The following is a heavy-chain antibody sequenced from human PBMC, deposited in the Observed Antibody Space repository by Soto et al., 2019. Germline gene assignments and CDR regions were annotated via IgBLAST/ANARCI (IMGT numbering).Heavy chain of an antibody. V-gene: IGHV1-3*01. CDR1: GYTFTSYA. CDR2: INAGNGNT. Sequence: ASVKVSWKASGYTFTSYAMHWVRQAPGQRLEWMGWINAGNGNTKYSQKFQGRVTITRDTSASTAYMELSSLRSEDTAVYYCARSIVVVTSFDYWGQGTLVTVSS. D-gene: IGHD3-22*01. CDR3: ARSIVVVTSFDY. J-gene: IGHJ4*02.